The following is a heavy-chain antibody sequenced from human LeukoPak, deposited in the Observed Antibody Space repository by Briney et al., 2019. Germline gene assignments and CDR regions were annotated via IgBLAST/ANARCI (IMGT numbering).Heavy chain of an antibody. J-gene: IGHJ4*02. CDR3: ATRYGVAAADFDY. V-gene: IGHV1-24*01. CDR2: FDPEDGET. D-gene: IGHD6-13*01. CDR1: GYTLTELS. Sequence: ASVKVSCKVSGYTLTELSMHCVRQAPGKGLEWMGGFDPEDGETIYAQKFQGRVTMTEDTSTDTAYMELSSLRSEDTAVYYCATRYGVAAADFDYWGQGTLVTVSS.